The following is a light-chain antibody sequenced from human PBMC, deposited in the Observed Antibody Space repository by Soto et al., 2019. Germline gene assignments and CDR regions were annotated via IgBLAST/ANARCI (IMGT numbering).Light chain of an antibody. J-gene: IGKJ1*01. CDR2: QTS. CDR1: QSIGTW. CDR3: QQYNSDST. V-gene: IGKV1-5*03. Sequence: DIQMTQSPSTLSASVGDRVTITCRASQSIGTWLAWYQQKPGKAPKLLIYQTSTLHTGVPSRFSGSGSGAEFTLTINSLQPDDFATYYCQQYNSDSTFGQGTTVDLK.